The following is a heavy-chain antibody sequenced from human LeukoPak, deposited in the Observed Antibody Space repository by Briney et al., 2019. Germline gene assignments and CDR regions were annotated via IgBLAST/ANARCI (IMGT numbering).Heavy chain of an antibody. J-gene: IGHJ6*03. CDR2: IYYSGST. CDR3: ARDDMGHCSSTSCYYYYMDV. D-gene: IGHD2-2*01. CDR1: GGSISSSSYY. Sequence: SETLPLTCTVSGGSISSSSYYWGWIRQPPGKGLEWIGSIYYSGSTYYNPSLKSRVTISVDTSKNQFSLKLSSVTAADTAVYYCARDDMGHCSSTSCYYYYMDVWGKGTTVTVSS. V-gene: IGHV4-39*07.